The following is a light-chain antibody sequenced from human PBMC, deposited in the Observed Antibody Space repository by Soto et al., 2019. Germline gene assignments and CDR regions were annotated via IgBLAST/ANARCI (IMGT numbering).Light chain of an antibody. CDR3: SSYTSSSTYV. CDR2: EVS. Sequence: QSVLTRPPSVSGSPGQSGTISCTRASSDVGSYNRVSWYQQFPATAPKLLIYEVSNRPSGVPDRFSGSKSGNTASLTISGLQAGDEADYYCSSYTSSSTYVLGTGTKVTVL. CDR1: SSDVGSYNR. J-gene: IGLJ1*01. V-gene: IGLV2-18*02.